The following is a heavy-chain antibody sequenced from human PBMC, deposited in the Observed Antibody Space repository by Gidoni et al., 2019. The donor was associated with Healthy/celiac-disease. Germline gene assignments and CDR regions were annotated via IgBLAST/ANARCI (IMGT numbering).Heavy chain of an antibody. CDR1: GFTFSSYA. J-gene: IGHJ6*02. Sequence: EVQLLESGGGLVQPGGSLRLSCAAPGFTFSSYAMSWVRQAPGKGLEWVSAISGSGGSTYYADSVKGRFTISRDNSKNTLYLQMNSLRAEDTAVYYCAKAHGYCSSTSCYNPYYYYGMDVWGQGTTVTVSS. CDR3: AKAHGYCSSTSCYNPYYYYGMDV. D-gene: IGHD2-2*02. V-gene: IGHV3-23*01. CDR2: ISGSGGST.